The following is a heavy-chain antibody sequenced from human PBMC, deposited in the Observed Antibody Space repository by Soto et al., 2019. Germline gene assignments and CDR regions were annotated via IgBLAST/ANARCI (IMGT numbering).Heavy chain of an antibody. Sequence: EVQLLESGGGFVQPGESLRLSCAASGLTFSLSAMSWVRQAPGRGLEWVSSISGGGGSTEYADSVKGRFTISRDNSKDTVHLQMNSLRAEDTAVYYCAKGPEYDILTGCDYWGQGALVTVSS. D-gene: IGHD3-9*01. CDR1: GLTFSLSA. CDR2: ISGGGGST. CDR3: AKGPEYDILTGCDY. J-gene: IGHJ4*02. V-gene: IGHV3-23*01.